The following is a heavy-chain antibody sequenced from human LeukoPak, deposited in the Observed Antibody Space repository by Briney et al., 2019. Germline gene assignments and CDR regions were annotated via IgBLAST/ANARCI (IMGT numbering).Heavy chain of an antibody. CDR3: ARGYGKSDY. Sequence: GSLRLSCTASGFSFSSYEMNWVRQAPGKGLEWVSYISSSGGTIYYADSVKGRFTISRDNTKQSLYLQMNCLRAEDTAVYYCARGYGKSDYWGQGTLVTVSS. CDR1: GFSFSSYE. V-gene: IGHV3-48*03. J-gene: IGHJ4*02. D-gene: IGHD4-17*01. CDR2: ISSSGGTI.